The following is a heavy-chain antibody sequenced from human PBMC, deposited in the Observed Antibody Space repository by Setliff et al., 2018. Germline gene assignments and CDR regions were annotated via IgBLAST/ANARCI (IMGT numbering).Heavy chain of an antibody. V-gene: IGHV5-51*01. CDR2: IYPGDSDT. CDR3: TRLGVMSDSVVFDI. D-gene: IGHD2-21*02. CDR1: GYTFTNYW. Sequence: GESLKISCKSYGYTFTNYWIAWVRQMPGKGLEWMGIIYPGDSDTRYSPSFQGQVTISADKSISTAYLQWSSLKASDTAMYYCTRLGVMSDSVVFDIWGQGTMVTVS. J-gene: IGHJ3*02.